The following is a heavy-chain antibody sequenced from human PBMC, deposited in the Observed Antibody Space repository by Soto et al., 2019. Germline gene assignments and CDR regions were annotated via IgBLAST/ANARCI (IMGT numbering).Heavy chain of an antibody. CDR2: IIPIFGTA. CDR1: GGTFSSYA. D-gene: IGHD2-15*01. CDR3: ASNTIVVVVAATWGAFDI. J-gene: IGHJ3*02. V-gene: IGHV1-69*13. Sequence: RASVKVSCKASGGTFSSYAISWVRQAPGQGLEWMGGIIPIFGTANYAQKFQGRVTITADESTSTAYMELSSLRSEDTAVYYCASNTIVVVVAATWGAFDIWGQGTMVTVSS.